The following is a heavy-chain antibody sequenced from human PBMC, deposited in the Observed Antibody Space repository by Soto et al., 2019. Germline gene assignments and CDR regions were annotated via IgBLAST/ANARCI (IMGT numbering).Heavy chain of an antibody. V-gene: IGHV1-8*01. J-gene: IGHJ4*02. Sequence: ASVKVSCKASGYTFTSYDINWVRQATGQGLEWMGWMNPNSGNTGYAQKFQGRVTMTSNTSMSTAYMELSNLRSDDTAVYYCARGPTDYYDNSANYFLDYWGQGTLVTVSS. D-gene: IGHD3-22*01. CDR1: GYTFTSYD. CDR2: MNPNSGNT. CDR3: ARGPTDYYDNSANYFLDY.